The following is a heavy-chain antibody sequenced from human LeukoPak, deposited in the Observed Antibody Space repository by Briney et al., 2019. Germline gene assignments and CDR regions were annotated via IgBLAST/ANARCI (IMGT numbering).Heavy chain of an antibody. CDR2: INPSGGST. Sequence: ASVKVSCKASGYTFTSYYMHWVRQAPGQGLEWMGIINPSGGSTSYAQKFQGRVTMTRDTSTSTVYIELSSLRSEDTAVYYCARAGKEYNWFDPWGQGTMVTVSS. CDR3: ARAGKEYNWFDP. V-gene: IGHV1-46*01. J-gene: IGHJ5*02. CDR1: GYTFTSYY. D-gene: IGHD3-10*01.